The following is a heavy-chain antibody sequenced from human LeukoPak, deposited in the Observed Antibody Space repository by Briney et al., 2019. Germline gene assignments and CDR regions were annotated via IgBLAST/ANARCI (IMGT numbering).Heavy chain of an antibody. CDR3: ARAPQPLLRYFDWSATWFDP. D-gene: IGHD3-9*01. CDR2: INPSGGST. J-gene: IGHJ5*02. Sequence: ASVKVSCKASGYIFTSSYIHWVRQAPGQGLEWMGMINPSGGSTSYAQKFQGRVTMTRDTSTSTVYMELSSLRSEDTAVYYCARAPQPLLRYFDWSATWFDPWGQGTLVTVSS. CDR1: GYIFTSSY. V-gene: IGHV1-46*01.